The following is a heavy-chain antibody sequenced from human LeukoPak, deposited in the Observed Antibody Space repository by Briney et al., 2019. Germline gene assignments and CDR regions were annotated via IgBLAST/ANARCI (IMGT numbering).Heavy chain of an antibody. Sequence: GASVKVSCKASGGTFSSYAISWVRQAPGQGLEWMGGIIPIFNIPDSAQKFQGRLTITADESTTTAYMELSSLRSDDTAIYYCGLSENYYYYYMDVWGKGTTVTISS. CDR1: GGTFSSYA. J-gene: IGHJ6*03. V-gene: IGHV1-69*13. CDR2: IIPIFNIP. CDR3: GLSENYYYYYMDV.